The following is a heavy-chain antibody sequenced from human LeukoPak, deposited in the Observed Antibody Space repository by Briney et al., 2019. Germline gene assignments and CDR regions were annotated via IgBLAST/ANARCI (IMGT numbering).Heavy chain of an antibody. CDR1: GGSISSSSYY. V-gene: IGHV4-39*07. J-gene: IGHJ4*02. D-gene: IGHD6-19*01. CDR2: IYYSGST. CDR3: ASSSSGWDTYFDY. Sequence: SETLSVTCTVSGGSISSSSYYWGWIRQPPGKGLEWIGSIYYSGSTYYNPSLKSRVTISVDTSKNQFSLKLSSVTAADTAVYYCASSSSGWDTYFDYWGQGTLVTVSS.